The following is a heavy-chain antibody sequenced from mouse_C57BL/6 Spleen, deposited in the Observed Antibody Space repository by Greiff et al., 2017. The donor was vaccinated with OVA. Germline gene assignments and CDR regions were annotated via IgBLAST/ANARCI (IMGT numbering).Heavy chain of an antibody. V-gene: IGHV1-52*01. J-gene: IGHJ2*01. CDR2: IDPSNSET. D-gene: IGHD2-12*01. Sequence: QVQLQQSGPELVTPGSSVKLPCKASGYTFTRSWMYWVKQSPIQGLDWIGNIDPSNSETLYNQKFKDKATLTVDKSSSTAYMELSSLTSEDSAVYYCARYYMGDYFDYWGQGTTLTVSA. CDR3: ARYYMGDYFDY. CDR1: GYTFTRSW.